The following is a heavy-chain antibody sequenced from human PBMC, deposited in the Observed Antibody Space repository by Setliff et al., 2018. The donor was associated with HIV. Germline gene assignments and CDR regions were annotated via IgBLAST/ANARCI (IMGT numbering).Heavy chain of an antibody. CDR3: ASTQDSSNWSFDY. Sequence: GASVKVSCKASGYTFTSYYMSWVRQAPGQGLEWMGIINPSGGSTTYSQKFQGRVTMTRDTSTRTVYMDLSSLRSEDTAIYYCASTQDSSNWSFDYWGQGTLVTV. CDR2: INPSGGST. V-gene: IGHV1-46*01. D-gene: IGHD6-13*01. J-gene: IGHJ4*02. CDR1: GYTFTSYY.